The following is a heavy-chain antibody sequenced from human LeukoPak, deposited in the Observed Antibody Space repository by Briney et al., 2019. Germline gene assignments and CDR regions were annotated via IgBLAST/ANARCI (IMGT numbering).Heavy chain of an antibody. CDR3: AGAGERDTAMVPAFDY. D-gene: IGHD5-18*01. J-gene: IGHJ4*02. V-gene: IGHV1-69*04. CDR2: IIPIFGIA. Sequence: ASVKVSCKASGGTFSSYAISWVRQAPGQGLEWMGRIIPIFGIANYAQKFQGRVTITADKSTSTAYMELSSLRSEDTAVYYCAGAGERDTAMVPAFDYWGQGTLVTVSS. CDR1: GGTFSSYA.